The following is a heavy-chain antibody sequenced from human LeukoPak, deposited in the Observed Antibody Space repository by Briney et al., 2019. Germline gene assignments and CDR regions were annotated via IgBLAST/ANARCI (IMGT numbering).Heavy chain of an antibody. CDR3: ARAGGYPLNWFDP. CDR1: GGSISSYY. CDR2: IYYSGST. D-gene: IGHD5-12*01. V-gene: IGHV4-59*01. Sequence: SETLSLTXTVSGGSISSYYWSWIRQPPGKGLEWIGYIYYSGSTNYNPSLKSRVTISVDTSKNQFSLKLSSVTAADTAVYYCARAGGYPLNWFDPWGQGTLVTVSS. J-gene: IGHJ5*02.